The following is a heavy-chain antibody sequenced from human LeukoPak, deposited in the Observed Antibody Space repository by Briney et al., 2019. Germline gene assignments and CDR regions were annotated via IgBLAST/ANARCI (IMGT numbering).Heavy chain of an antibody. CDR1: GFTVSSNY. D-gene: IGHD3-16*01. J-gene: IGHJ4*02. CDR2: IYSGGST. V-gene: IGHV3-53*05. CDR3: VKDLPVLHY. Sequence: GGSLRLSCAASGFTVSSNYMSWVRQAPGKGLEWVSVIYSGGSTYYADSVKGRFTISRDNSKNTLYLQMNGLRGDDTAIYYCVKDLPVLHYWGQGTLVTVSS.